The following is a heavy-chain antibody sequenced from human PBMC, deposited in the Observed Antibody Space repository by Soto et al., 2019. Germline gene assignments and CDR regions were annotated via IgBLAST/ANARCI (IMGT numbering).Heavy chain of an antibody. CDR3: ARDRGYTGYDFAY. J-gene: IGHJ4*02. V-gene: IGHV3-48*01. CDR1: GFTFSRYA. D-gene: IGHD5-12*01. Sequence: EVQLVESGGGLVQPGGSLRLSCAASGFTFSRYAMNWVRQAPGKGLEWVSYINHDSGTIYYANSVKGRFTISRDNANNLLSLQTNSPRAEDTAVYDCARDRGYTGYDFAYWGQGTLVTVSS. CDR2: INHDSGTI.